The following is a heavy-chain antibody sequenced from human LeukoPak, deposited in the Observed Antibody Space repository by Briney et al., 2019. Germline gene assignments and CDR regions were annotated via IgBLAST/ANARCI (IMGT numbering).Heavy chain of an antibody. CDR3: ARVAGYCSGGSCRTRFDP. Sequence: TSETLSLTCAVYGGSFSGYYWSWIRQPPGRGLEWIGEINHSGGTNYNPSLKSRVTISVDTSKNQFSLKLSSVTAADTAVYYCARVAGYCSGGSCRTRFDPWGQGTLVTVSS. CDR2: INHSGGT. CDR1: GGSFSGYY. D-gene: IGHD2-15*01. V-gene: IGHV4-34*01. J-gene: IGHJ5*02.